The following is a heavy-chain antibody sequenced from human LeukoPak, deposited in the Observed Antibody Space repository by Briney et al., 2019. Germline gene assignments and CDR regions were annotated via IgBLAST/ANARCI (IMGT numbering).Heavy chain of an antibody. CDR3: ARDLNWVTY. D-gene: IGHD7-27*01. V-gene: IGHV3-7*01. Sequence: PGGSLRLSCAASGFTFSTYWMTWVRQAPGKGLEWVANIKPDGSQIYYVDSVKGRFTISRDNAKNSLYLQMNSLRAEDTAVYYCARDLNWVTYWGQGTLVTVSS. CDR1: GFTFSTYW. J-gene: IGHJ4*02. CDR2: IKPDGSQI.